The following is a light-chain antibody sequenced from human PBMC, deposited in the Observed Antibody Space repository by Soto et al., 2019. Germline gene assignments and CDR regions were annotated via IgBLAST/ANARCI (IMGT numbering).Light chain of an antibody. CDR1: RRVVYNSNNKHC. V-gene: IGKV4-1*01. CDR2: WAS. CDR3: QQYYTPPLT. Sequence: DLVMTPSPDALASSPRGGSTSNCNWIRRVVYNSNNKHCLAWYQQKPGQPPKLLIYWASTRESGVPDRFSGSGSGTDFTLTISSLQAADVAVYYCQQYYTPPLTFGGGTKVDVK. J-gene: IGKJ4*01.